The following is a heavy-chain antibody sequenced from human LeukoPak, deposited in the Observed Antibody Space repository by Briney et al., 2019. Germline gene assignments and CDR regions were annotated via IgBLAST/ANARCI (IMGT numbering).Heavy chain of an antibody. Sequence: PSETLSLTCTVSGSSIGTYSWSWIRQPPGKGLERIRYIYTTGRPYYNPSFKSRVAMSLDTSKNQFSLRLSSVAAADTAVFYCARHRAEMATITDDTFDMWGRGTMVTVSS. CDR1: GSSIGTYS. CDR2: IYTTGRP. V-gene: IGHV4-4*09. CDR3: ARHRAEMATITDDTFDM. D-gene: IGHD5-24*01. J-gene: IGHJ3*02.